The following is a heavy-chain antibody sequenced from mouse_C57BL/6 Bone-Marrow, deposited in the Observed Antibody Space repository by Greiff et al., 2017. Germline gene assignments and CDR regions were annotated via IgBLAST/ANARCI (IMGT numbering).Heavy chain of an antibody. V-gene: IGHV1-61*01. CDR1: GYTFTSYW. J-gene: IGHJ2*01. CDR2: IYPSDSET. Sequence: VQLQQPGAELVRPGSSVKLSCKASGYTFTSYWMDWVKQRPGQGLEWIGNIYPSDSETHYNQKFKDKATLTVDKSSSTAYMQLSSLTSEDSAVYYCARRYDYDDYFYYCGQSTTLTVSS. D-gene: IGHD2-4*01. CDR3: ARRYDYDDYFYY.